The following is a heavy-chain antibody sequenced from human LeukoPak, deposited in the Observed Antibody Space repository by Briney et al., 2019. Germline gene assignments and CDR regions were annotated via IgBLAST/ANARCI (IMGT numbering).Heavy chain of an antibody. J-gene: IGHJ4*02. CDR2: IYYTEST. D-gene: IGHD3-10*01. V-gene: IGHV4-39*07. CDR1: GASISNNNYY. Sequence: PSETLSLTCTVSGASISNNNYYWGWIRQPPGKGLEWIGGIYYTESTYYNPSLKSRVTISLDTSKNQFSLKLSSVTAADTAMYYCARSGGYGSGMSYWGQGTLVTVSS. CDR3: ARSGGYGSGMSY.